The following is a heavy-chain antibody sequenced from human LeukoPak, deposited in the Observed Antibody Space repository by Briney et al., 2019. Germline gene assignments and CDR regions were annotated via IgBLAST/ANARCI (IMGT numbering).Heavy chain of an antibody. CDR2: INHSGST. CDR3: ARGRSGSYYPYFDY. V-gene: IGHV4-34*01. CDR1: GRSFSGYY. Sequence: ASETLSLTCAVYGRSFSGYYWSWIRQPPGKGLEWIGEINHSGSTNYNPSLKSRVTISVDTSKNQFSLKLSSVTAADTAVYYCARGRSGSYYPYFDYWGQGTLVTVSS. D-gene: IGHD1-26*01. J-gene: IGHJ4*02.